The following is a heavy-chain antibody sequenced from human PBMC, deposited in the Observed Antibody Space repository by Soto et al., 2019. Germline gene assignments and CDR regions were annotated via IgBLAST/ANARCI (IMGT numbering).Heavy chain of an antibody. CDR1: GFSFSDHY. CDR3: ATSIPSGYCSAFET. V-gene: IGHV3-72*01. D-gene: IGHD3-10*01. CDR2: TRNKGYSYTT. Sequence: EVQLVESGGGLVQPGGSLRLSGAASGFSFSDHYMAWVRQDPGKGLEWVGRTRNKGYSYTTEYAASLRGRFTTSRDDSKDSLYLQMNSLKSEKPAVYCCATSIPSGYCSAFETCGKGTLVSVFS. J-gene: IGHJ5*02.